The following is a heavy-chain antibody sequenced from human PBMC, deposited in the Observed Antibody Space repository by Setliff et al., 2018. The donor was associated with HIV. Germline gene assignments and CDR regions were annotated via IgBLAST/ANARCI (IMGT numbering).Heavy chain of an antibody. J-gene: IGHJ6*03. CDR3: ARDRVESQWFGDLNYMDV. CDR2: IWYDGSEN. D-gene: IGHD3-10*01. V-gene: IGHV3-33*01. Sequence: PVGSLRLSCAASGFTFRNYGMHWVRQAPGKGLEWVAFIWYDGSENYYADSVKGRFTISRDNSKNTLYLQMNSLRAEDTAIYYCARDRVESQWFGDLNYMDVWGKGTTVTVS. CDR1: GFTFRNYG.